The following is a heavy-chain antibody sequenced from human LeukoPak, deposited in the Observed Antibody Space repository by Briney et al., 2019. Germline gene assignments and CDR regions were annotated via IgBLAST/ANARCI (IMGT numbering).Heavy chain of an antibody. CDR3: ARDAGGSYFTDY. CDR2: ISYDGSNK. CDR1: GFTFSSYA. D-gene: IGHD1-26*01. Sequence: GRSLRLSCAASGFTFSSYAMHWVRQAPGKGLEWVAVISYDGSNKYYADSVKGRLTISRDNSKNTLYLQMNSLRAEDTAVYYCARDAGGSYFTDYWGQGTLVTVSS. J-gene: IGHJ4*02. V-gene: IGHV3-30-3*01.